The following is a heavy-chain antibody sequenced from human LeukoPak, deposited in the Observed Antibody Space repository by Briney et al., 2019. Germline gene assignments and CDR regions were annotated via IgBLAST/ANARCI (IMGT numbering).Heavy chain of an antibody. V-gene: IGHV4-31*03. CDR2: IYYSGST. D-gene: IGHD4-17*01. CDR1: GGSISSGGYY. Sequence: SQTLSLTCTVSGGSISSGGYYWTWIRQHPGKGLEWIGYIYYSGSTHYNPSLKSRLTISVDTSKNQFSLKLTSVTAADTAVYYCARASPDDYGDYESYWGQGTLVTVSS. CDR3: ARASPDDYGDYESY. J-gene: IGHJ4*02.